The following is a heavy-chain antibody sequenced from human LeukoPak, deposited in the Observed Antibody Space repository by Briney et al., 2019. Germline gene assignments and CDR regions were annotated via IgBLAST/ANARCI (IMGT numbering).Heavy chain of an antibody. V-gene: IGHV4-39*01. CDR3: ARVRSGYSSSWYPIT. D-gene: IGHD6-13*01. J-gene: IGHJ5*02. CDR2: IYYSGNT. Sequence: SETLSLTCTVSGVSLSSSNSYWGWIRQPPGKGLEWIGSIYYSGNTYYNASLKSQVSISIDTSKNQFSLRLTSVTAADTAVYYCARVRSGYSSSWYPITWGQGTLVTVSS. CDR1: GVSLSSSNSY.